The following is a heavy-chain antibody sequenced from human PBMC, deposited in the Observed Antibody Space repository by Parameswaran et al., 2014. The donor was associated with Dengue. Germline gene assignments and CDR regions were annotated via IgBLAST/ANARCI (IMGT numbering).Heavy chain of an antibody. CDR2: ISGSGGST. J-gene: IGHJ6*02. CDR3: AKDGSTVTMDPYYYYGMDV. Sequence: PGKGLEWVSAISGSGGSTYYADSVKGRFTISRDNSKNTLYLQMNSLRAEDTAVYYCAKDGSTVTMDPYYYYGMDVWGQGTTVTVSS. V-gene: IGHV3-23*01. D-gene: IGHD4-11*01.